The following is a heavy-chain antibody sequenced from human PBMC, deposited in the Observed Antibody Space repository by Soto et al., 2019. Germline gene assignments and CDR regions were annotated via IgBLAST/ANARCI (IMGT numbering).Heavy chain of an antibody. V-gene: IGHV1-46*01. D-gene: IGHD2-21*02. J-gene: IGHJ4*02. Sequence: SVKVSCKASGYTFINYYIHWVRQAPGQGLEWMGVINPSGGSTSYAQKFQGRVTMTRDTSTSTVYMELSSLRSEDTAVYYCARSIVVVTALDYWGQGTLVTVSS. CDR1: GYTFINYY. CDR3: ARSIVVVTALDY. CDR2: INPSGGST.